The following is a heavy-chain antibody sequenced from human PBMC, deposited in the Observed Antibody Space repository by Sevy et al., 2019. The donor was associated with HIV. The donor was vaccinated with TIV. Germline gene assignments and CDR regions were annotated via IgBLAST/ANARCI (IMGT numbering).Heavy chain of an antibody. CDR3: TRRWDYYEAVSFDY. CDR2: IRSKANSYAT. Sequence: GGSLRLSCAASGFTFSGSAMHWVRQASGKGLEWVGRIRSKANSYATAYAASVKGRFIISRDDSKNTAYLQMNSLKTEDTTVYYCTRRWDYYEAVSFDYWGQGTLVTVSS. CDR1: GFTFSGSA. D-gene: IGHD3-22*01. V-gene: IGHV3-73*01. J-gene: IGHJ4*02.